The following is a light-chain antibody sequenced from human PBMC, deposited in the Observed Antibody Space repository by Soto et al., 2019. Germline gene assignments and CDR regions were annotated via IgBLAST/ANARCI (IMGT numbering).Light chain of an antibody. Sequence: HSELTKAPSVSGLPGQSVAVSCTRTSSDVGSYNRVSWYQQPPGTAPKLMIYEVSNRPSGVPDRFSGSKSGNTASLTISGLQAEDEADYYCSSFTSSTTYVFGTGTKVTVL. CDR3: SSFTSSTTYV. CDR2: EVS. J-gene: IGLJ1*01. CDR1: SSDVGSYNR. V-gene: IGLV2-18*02.